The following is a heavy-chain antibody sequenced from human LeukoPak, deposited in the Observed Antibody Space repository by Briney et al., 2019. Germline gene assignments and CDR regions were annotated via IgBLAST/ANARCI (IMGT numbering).Heavy chain of an antibody. CDR1: GYTFTGYY. CDR2: INPNSGGT. J-gene: IGHJ6*03. Sequence: ASVTVSCMASGYTFTGYYMHWVRQAPGQGLEWMGWINPNSGGTNYAQKFQGWVTITRDTSISTAHMELRRLRSDDTAVYYCARDRDALQVAASGGVHYDYCMDGWGKGPTVT. V-gene: IGHV1-2*04. D-gene: IGHD2-15*01. CDR3: ARDRDALQVAASGGVHYDYCMDG.